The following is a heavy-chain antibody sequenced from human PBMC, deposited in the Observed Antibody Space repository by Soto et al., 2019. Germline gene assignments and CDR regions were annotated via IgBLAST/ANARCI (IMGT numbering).Heavy chain of an antibody. CDR1: GYTFTSYG. D-gene: IGHD6-13*01. CDR3: ARGRSSSWYYYYYGMDV. Sequence: ASVKVSCKASGYTFTSYGISWVRQAPGQGLEWMGWISAYNGNTNYAQKLQGRVTMTTDTSTSTAYMELRSLRSDDTAVYYCARGRSSSWYYYYYGMDVWGQGTTVTVSS. V-gene: IGHV1-18*01. CDR2: ISAYNGNT. J-gene: IGHJ6*02.